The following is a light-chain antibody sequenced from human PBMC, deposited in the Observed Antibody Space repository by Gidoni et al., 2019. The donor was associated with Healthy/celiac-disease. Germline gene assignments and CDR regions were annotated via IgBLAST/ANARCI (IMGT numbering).Light chain of an antibody. CDR3: QQYGSSHT. J-gene: IGKJ2*01. V-gene: IGKV3-20*01. CDR2: GAS. Sequence: EIVLTQSPGTLSLSPGERATLSCRASQSVSSSYLAWYQQKPGQAPRLLLYGASSRATGIPDRFSGSGSGTYFTLTISRLEPEDFAVYYCQQYGSSHTFGQGTKLEIK. CDR1: QSVSSSY.